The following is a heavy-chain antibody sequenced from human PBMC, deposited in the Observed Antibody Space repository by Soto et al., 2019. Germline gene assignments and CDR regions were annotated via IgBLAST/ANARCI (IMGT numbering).Heavy chain of an antibody. J-gene: IGHJ4*02. CDR1: GYSFTSYW. CDR3: ARQPMTTVTNYDY. CDR2: IDPSDSYT. V-gene: IGHV5-10-1*01. D-gene: IGHD4-17*01. Sequence: GESLKISCKGSGYSFTSYWISWVRQMPGKGLEWMGRIDPSDSYTNYSPSFQGHVTISADKSISTAYLQWSSLKASDTAMYYCARQPMTTVTNYDYWGQGTLVTVSS.